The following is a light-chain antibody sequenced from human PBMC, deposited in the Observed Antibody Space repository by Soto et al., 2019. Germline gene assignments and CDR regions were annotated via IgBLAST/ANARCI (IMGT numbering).Light chain of an antibody. CDR1: SSDVGGYNF. Sequence: QSALTQPPSASGSPGQSVTISCTGTSSDVGGYNFVSWYQQHPGKAPKFMIYEVTKRPSGVPDRFSGSKSGNTASLTVSGLQAEDEADYYCSSYTSMTTLVFGTGTKVTVL. CDR2: EVT. CDR3: SSYTSMTTLV. V-gene: IGLV2-8*01. J-gene: IGLJ1*01.